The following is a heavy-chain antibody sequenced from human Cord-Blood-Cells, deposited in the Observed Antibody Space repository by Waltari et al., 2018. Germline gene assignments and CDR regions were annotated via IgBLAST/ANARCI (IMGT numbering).Heavy chain of an antibody. Sequence: QVQLVQSGAEVKKPGASVKVSCKVSGYTLTELSMHWVRQAPGKGLEWMGGFDPEDGETIYAQKFQGRVTMTEDTSTDTAYMELSSLRSEDTAVYYCATPSPITILGVGPDAFDIWGQGTMVTVSS. D-gene: IGHD3-3*01. CDR3: ATPSPITILGVGPDAFDI. CDR2: FDPEDGET. V-gene: IGHV1-24*01. J-gene: IGHJ3*02. CDR1: GYTLTELS.